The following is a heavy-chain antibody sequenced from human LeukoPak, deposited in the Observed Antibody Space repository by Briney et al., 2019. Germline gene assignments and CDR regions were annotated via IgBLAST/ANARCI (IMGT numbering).Heavy chain of an antibody. J-gene: IGHJ3*02. CDR3: AMWVYDAFDI. CDR2: IYHSGST. D-gene: IGHD2-8*01. Sequence: SQTLSLTCTVSGGSISSGGYYWSWIRQPPGKGLEWIGYIYHSGSTCYNPSLKSRVTISVDRSKNQFSLRLSSVTAADTAVYYCAMWVYDAFDIWGQGTMVTVSS. CDR1: GGSISSGGYY. V-gene: IGHV4-30-2*01.